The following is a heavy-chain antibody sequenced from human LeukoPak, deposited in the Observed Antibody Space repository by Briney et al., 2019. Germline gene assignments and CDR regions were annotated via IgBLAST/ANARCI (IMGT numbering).Heavy chain of an antibody. CDR2: ISGSGGST. CDR3: AKSSQLRYFDWLLNY. V-gene: IGHV3-23*01. D-gene: IGHD3-9*01. J-gene: IGHJ4*02. Sequence: GGSLRLSCAASGFTFSSYAMSWVRQAPGKGLEWVSAISGSGGSTYYADSVKGRFTISRDNSKNTLYLQMNSLRAEGTAVYYCAKSSQLRYFDWLLNYWGQGTLVTVSS. CDR1: GFTFSSYA.